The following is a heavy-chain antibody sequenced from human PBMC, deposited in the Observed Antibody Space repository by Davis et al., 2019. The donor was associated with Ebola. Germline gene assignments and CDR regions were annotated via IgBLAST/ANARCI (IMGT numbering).Heavy chain of an antibody. D-gene: IGHD3-10*01. CDR3: ARDRLWFGELSWFDP. Sequence: GGSLRLSCAASGFTFSSYGMHWVRQAPGKGLEWVAFIRYDGSDKYYADSVKGRFTISRDNAKNSLYLQMNSLRAEDTAVYYCARDRLWFGELSWFDPWGQGTLVTVSS. CDR1: GFTFSSYG. CDR2: IRYDGSDK. J-gene: IGHJ5*02. V-gene: IGHV3-30*02.